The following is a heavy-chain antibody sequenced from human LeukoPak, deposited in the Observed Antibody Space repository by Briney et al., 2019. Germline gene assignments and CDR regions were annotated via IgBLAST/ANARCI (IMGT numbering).Heavy chain of an antibody. CDR2: IKSDGSST. J-gene: IGHJ4*02. V-gene: IGHV3-74*01. D-gene: IGHD3-16*02. CDR1: GFIFSDYW. CDR3: ARGYDYVWGSYRYPDY. Sequence: GGSLRLSCAASGFIFSDYWMHWVRQGPGKGLVWVSRIKSDGSSTSYAESVKGRFTISRDNSKNTLYLQMNSLRAEDTAVYYCARGYDYVWGSYRYPDYWGQGTLVTVSS.